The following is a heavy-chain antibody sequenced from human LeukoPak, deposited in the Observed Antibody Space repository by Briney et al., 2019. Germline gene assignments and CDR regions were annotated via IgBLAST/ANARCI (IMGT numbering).Heavy chain of an antibody. D-gene: IGHD5-24*01. V-gene: IGHV1-2*02. CDR1: GYNFTNYY. Sequence: ASVKVSCKASGYNFTNYYMQWVRQAPGQGLEWMGWINPNSGRTKYAQKFQGRVTMTRDTSISTVYMELSGLRFDDMAVYYCARDGAGYNYFDYWGQGTPVTVSS. J-gene: IGHJ4*02. CDR2: INPNSGRT. CDR3: ARDGAGYNYFDY.